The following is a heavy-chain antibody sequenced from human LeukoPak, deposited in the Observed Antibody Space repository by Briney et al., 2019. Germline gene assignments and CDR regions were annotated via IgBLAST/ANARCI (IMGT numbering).Heavy chain of an antibody. V-gene: IGHV1-2*02. CDR1: GYTFTGYY. CDR3: ARVLMLRGVISVNMDV. J-gene: IGHJ6*03. CDR2: INPSSGGT. D-gene: IGHD3-10*01. Sequence: ASVKVSCKASGYTFTGYYMHWVRQAPGQGLEWMGWINPSSGGTNYAQKFQGRVTMTRDTSISTAYMELSRLRSDDTAVYYCARVLMLRGVISVNMDVWGKGTTVTVSS.